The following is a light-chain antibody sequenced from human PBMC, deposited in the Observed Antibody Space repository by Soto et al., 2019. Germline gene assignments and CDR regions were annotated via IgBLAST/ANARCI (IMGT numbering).Light chain of an antibody. V-gene: IGLV1-47*01. CDR2: RSN. CDR1: SSNIGSKY. Sequence: QSVLTQPPSASGTPGQRVTISCPGSSSNIGSKYVYWFRQLPGTAPKLLIYRSNERPSGVPDRFSGSKSGTSASLAISGLRSEDEADYYCAAWDDSLSDPVFGTGTKVTVL. J-gene: IGLJ1*01. CDR3: AAWDDSLSDPV.